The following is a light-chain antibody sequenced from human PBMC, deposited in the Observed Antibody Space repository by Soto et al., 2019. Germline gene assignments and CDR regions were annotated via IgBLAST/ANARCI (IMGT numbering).Light chain of an antibody. V-gene: IGKV3-20*01. Sequence: EIVLTQSPGTLCLSPGEGVTLSCRASQSISSGSLAWYQQKRGQVPRLLIYAASNRATGIPDRFSGSGSGTDFTLTISRLEPEDFAVYYCQHYGSSPLAITFGQGTRLEIK. J-gene: IGKJ5*01. CDR2: AAS. CDR3: QHYGSSPLAIT. CDR1: QSISSGS.